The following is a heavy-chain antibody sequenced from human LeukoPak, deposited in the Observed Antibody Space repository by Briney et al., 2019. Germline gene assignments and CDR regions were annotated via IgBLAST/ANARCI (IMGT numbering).Heavy chain of an antibody. CDR3: ARGLRMTNNWFDP. J-gene: IGHJ5*02. Sequence: ASVKVSCKASGYTFNGYHIHWVRQAPGEGPEWMGWINPNSGGTNYAQKFQGRVTMTRDTSISTAYMELSRLRSDDTAVYYCARGLRMTNNWFDPWGQGTLVTVSS. D-gene: IGHD4-11*01. V-gene: IGHV1-2*02. CDR2: INPNSGGT. CDR1: GYTFNGYH.